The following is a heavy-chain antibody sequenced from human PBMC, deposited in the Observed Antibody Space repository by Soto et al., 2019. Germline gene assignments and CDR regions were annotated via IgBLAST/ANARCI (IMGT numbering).Heavy chain of an antibody. V-gene: IGHV3-74*01. CDR1: GFTFSSYW. CDR3: ARDGAFATVTTDDAFDI. D-gene: IGHD4-4*01. CDR2: INSDGSST. Sequence: GGSLRLSCAASGFTFSSYWMHWVRQAPGKGLVWVSRINSDGSSTSYADSVKGRFTISRDNAKNTLYLQMNSLRAEDTAVYYCARDGAFATVTTDDAFDIWGQGTMVTVSS. J-gene: IGHJ3*02.